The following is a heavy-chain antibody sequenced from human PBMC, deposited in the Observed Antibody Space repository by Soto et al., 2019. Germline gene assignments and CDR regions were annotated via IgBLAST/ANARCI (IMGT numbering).Heavy chain of an antibody. CDR3: TRDGRGLGRLSLFEY. Sequence: SLRLSCAASGFNVNSDYMNCVRQTPGKGLEWVASIYSGETTYYADSVRGRFTISSDKSKNTLYFQLSSLRIEDTAVYYCTRDGRGLGRLSLFEYWGQGVLVTVSS. D-gene: IGHD2-21*02. J-gene: IGHJ4*02. CDR2: IYSGETT. CDR1: GFNVNSDY. V-gene: IGHV3-53*01.